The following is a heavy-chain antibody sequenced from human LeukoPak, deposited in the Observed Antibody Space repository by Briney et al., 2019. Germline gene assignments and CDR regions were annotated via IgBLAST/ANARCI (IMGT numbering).Heavy chain of an antibody. Sequence: GGSLRLFCAASGFTFSSYWMSWVRQAPGKGLEWVANIKQDGSEKYYVDSVKGRFTISRDNAKNSLYLQMNSLRAEDTAVYYCAREVITIFGATRGYYGMDVWGQGTTVTVSS. J-gene: IGHJ6*02. CDR2: IKQDGSEK. D-gene: IGHD3-3*01. CDR3: AREVITIFGATRGYYGMDV. CDR1: GFTFSSYW. V-gene: IGHV3-7*01.